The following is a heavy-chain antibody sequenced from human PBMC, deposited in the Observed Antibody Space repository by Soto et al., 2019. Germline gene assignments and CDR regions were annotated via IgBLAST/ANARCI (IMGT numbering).Heavy chain of an antibody. D-gene: IGHD6-13*01. J-gene: IGHJ4*02. CDR1: GYTFISYS. CDR3: AREGAHSTVWYDYFDQ. V-gene: IGHV1-18*04. Sequence: QVQLVQSGGEVKKPGASVNISCTATGYTFISYSITWVRQAPGQGLEWMGWISTYNGNTKYAQSLQGRVTLTRDTSTNTAFMEIMGLSSDDTAIYYGAREGAHSTVWYDYFDQWGQGTLVAVSS. CDR2: ISTYNGNT.